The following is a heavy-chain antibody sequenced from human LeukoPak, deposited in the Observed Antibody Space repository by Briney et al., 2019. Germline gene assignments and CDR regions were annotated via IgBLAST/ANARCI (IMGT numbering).Heavy chain of an antibody. CDR2: ISSSSSTI. D-gene: IGHD6-19*01. CDR1: GFTFSSYS. J-gene: IGHJ4*02. CDR3: ARGKIAVAGQSYYY. V-gene: IGHV3-48*01. Sequence: GGSLRLSCAASGFTFSSYSMNWVRQAPGKGLEWVSYISSSSSTIYYADSVKGRFTISRDNAKNSLYLQMNSLRAEDTAVYYCARGKIAVAGQSYYYWGQETLVTVSS.